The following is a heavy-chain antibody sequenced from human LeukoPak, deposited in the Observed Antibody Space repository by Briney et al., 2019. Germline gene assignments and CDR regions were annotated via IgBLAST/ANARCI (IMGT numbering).Heavy chain of an antibody. J-gene: IGHJ4*02. CDR1: GFIFSGSS. CDR3: AKEQCPGYFDY. Sequence: GGSLRLSCAASGFIFSGSSIHWVRQAPGKGLEWVSFIRFDATNKYYAASVKGRFTISRDNSNNTLFLQLNDLRTEDTATYFCAKEQCPGYFDYWGQGTLVTVSS. CDR2: IRFDATNK. V-gene: IGHV3-30*02. D-gene: IGHD5-24*01.